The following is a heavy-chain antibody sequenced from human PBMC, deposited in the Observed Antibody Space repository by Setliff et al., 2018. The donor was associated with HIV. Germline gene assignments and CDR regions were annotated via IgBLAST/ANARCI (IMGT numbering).Heavy chain of an antibody. D-gene: IGHD2-15*01. CDR1: GDSLSGYY. J-gene: IGHJ6*04. Sequence: SETLSLTCTVSGDSLSGYYWNWIRQPPGKGLEWIGYIYYSGRTDYNPSFRRRASISLDTSKNQFSLKLNSVTAVDSAIYYCARGWELLPYWALNVWGKGTTVTVSS. CDR2: IYYSGRT. V-gene: IGHV4-59*01. CDR3: ARGWELLPYWALNV.